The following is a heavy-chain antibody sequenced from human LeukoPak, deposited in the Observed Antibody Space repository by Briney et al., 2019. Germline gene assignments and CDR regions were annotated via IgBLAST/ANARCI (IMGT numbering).Heavy chain of an antibody. V-gene: IGHV3-23*01. Sequence: GGSLRLSCAASGFTFSSHALSWLRQAPGKGLEWVSTISGSGGTTYYADSVKGRFTISRDNSKNTLYVQMNSLRADDTAVYCCAKGYYYGSGSYSTFDYWVQGTLLTVSS. CDR1: GFTFSSHA. D-gene: IGHD3-10*01. CDR3: AKGYYYGSGSYSTFDY. J-gene: IGHJ4*02. CDR2: ISGSGGTT.